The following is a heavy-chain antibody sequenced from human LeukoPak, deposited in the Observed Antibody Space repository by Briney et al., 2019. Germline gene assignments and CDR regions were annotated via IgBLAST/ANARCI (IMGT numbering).Heavy chain of an antibody. CDR3: ARDGGVEMATRGAFDI. Sequence: PGGSLRLSCAASGFTFSSYGMHWVRQAPGKGLEWVAVISYDGSNKYYADSVKGRFTISRDNSKNTLYLQMNSLRAEDTAVYYCARDGGVEMATRGAFDIWGQGTMVTVSS. V-gene: IGHV3-30*03. CDR2: ISYDGSNK. J-gene: IGHJ3*02. CDR1: GFTFSSYG. D-gene: IGHD5-24*01.